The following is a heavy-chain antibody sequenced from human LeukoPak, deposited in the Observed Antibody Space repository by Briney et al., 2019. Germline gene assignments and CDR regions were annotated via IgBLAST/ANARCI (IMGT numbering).Heavy chain of an antibody. J-gene: IGHJ1*01. CDR3: ARGATGAGPPTEYFQH. CDR1: GYTFTSYA. Sequence: GASVKVSCKASGYTFTSYAMSWVRQAPGQGLEWMGWINTNTGNPTYAQGFTGRFVFSLDTSVSTAYLQISSLKAEDTAVYYCARGATGAGPPTEYFQHWGQGTLVTVSS. V-gene: IGHV7-4-1*02. CDR2: INTNTGNP. D-gene: IGHD6-19*01.